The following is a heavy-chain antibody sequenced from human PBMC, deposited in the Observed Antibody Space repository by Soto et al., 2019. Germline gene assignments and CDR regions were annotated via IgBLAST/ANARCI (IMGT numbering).Heavy chain of an antibody. CDR3: ARESFAAGPFDY. CDR1: GFTFSSYG. Sequence: PGGSLRLSCAASGFTFSSYGMHWVRQAPGKGLEWVAVIWYDGSNKYYADSVKGRFTISRDNSKNTLYLQMNSLRAEDTAVYYCARESFAAGPFDYWGQGTLVTVSS. J-gene: IGHJ4*02. V-gene: IGHV3-33*01. CDR2: IWYDGSNK. D-gene: IGHD6-13*01.